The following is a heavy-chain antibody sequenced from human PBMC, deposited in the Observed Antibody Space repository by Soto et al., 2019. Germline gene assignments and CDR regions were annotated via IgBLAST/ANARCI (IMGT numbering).Heavy chain of an antibody. CDR1: GFTFSSYA. CDR2: ISYDGSNK. V-gene: IGHV3-30-3*01. Sequence: LRLSCAASGFTFSSYAMHWVRQAPGKGLEWVAVISYDGSNKYYADSVKGRFTISRDNSKNTLYLQMNSLRAEDTAVYYCARKTQLVRGDAFDIWGQGTMVTVSS. CDR3: ARKTQLVRGDAFDI. D-gene: IGHD6-13*01. J-gene: IGHJ3*02.